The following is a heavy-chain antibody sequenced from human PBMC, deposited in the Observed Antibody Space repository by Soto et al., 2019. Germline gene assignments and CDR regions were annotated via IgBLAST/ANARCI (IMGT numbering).Heavy chain of an antibody. V-gene: IGHV1-3*01. Sequence: QVQLVQSGAEVKKPGASVKVSCKASEDTFTRYVIHWVRQAPGQRLEWMGWINAGNGNTKYSQNFHGRVTITRDASASTAYMELSILRSQDTAVYYCATSTIETSTWKQYSYGMDVWGQGSTGTVSS. J-gene: IGHJ6*02. CDR1: EDTFTRYV. CDR2: INAGNGNT. D-gene: IGHD6-13*01. CDR3: ATSTIETSTWKQYSYGMDV.